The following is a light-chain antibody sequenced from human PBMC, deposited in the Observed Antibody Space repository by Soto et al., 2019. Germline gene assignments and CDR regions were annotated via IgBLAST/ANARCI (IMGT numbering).Light chain of an antibody. V-gene: IGLV2-14*03. Sequence: QSVLTQPPSVSGSPGQSITISCTGTSSDIGANNFVSWHQQHPGKATKLMLYDVNIRPSGVSNRFSGSKAGNTASLTISGLQAEDEAVYYCTSLTTSTTMVFGGGTKLTVL. J-gene: IGLJ2*01. CDR1: SSDIGANNF. CDR3: TSLTTSTTMV. CDR2: DVN.